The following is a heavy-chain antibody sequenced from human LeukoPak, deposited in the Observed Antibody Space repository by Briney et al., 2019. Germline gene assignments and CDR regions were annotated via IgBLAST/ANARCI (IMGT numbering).Heavy chain of an antibody. D-gene: IGHD2/OR15-2a*01. J-gene: IGHJ4*02. CDR1: GYRFTSYW. CDR3: ARRNSQIGDY. Sequence: GESLKISCKGSGYRFTSYWIGWVRQMPGEGLEWMAIIYPGDSDTRYSPSFQGQVTISADKSISTAYLQWSSLKASDTAMYYCARRNSQIGDYWGQGTLVTVSS. CDR2: IYPGDSDT. V-gene: IGHV5-51*01.